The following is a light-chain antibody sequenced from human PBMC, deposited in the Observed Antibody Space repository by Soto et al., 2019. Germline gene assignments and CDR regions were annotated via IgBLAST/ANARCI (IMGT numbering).Light chain of an antibody. CDR1: QSVSSY. V-gene: IGKV3-11*01. CDR2: DAS. Sequence: EIVLTQSPATLSLSPGERATLSCRASQSVSSYLAWYQQKPGQAPRLLIYDASNRATGIPARFSGSGSGTDFTLNISSLEPEDVALYYGQQRSNWPITFGQGTRLEI. J-gene: IGKJ5*01. CDR3: QQRSNWPIT.